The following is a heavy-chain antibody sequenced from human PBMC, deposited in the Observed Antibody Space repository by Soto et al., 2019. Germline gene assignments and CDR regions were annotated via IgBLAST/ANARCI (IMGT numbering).Heavy chain of an antibody. CDR2: IVSDGSAI. CDR3: ARDDAFDNENGFGM. V-gene: IGHV3-33*01. J-gene: IGHJ3*02. D-gene: IGHD3-3*02. CDR1: GFPFSFYG. Sequence: GGSLRLSCAVSGFPFSFYGFHWVRQSPGKGLEWLGVIVSDGSAIYHADSLEGRFFISRDNSKDILYLQMNSLRVEDTAVYYCARDDAFDNENGFGMWGQGTMVTVSS.